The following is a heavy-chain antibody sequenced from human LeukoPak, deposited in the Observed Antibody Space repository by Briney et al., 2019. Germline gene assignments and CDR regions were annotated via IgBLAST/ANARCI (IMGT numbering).Heavy chain of an antibody. J-gene: IGHJ4*02. CDR1: GFTFSSYG. Sequence: PGGSLRLSCAASGFTFSSYGMRWVRQAPGKGLEWVSFIRYDGSNKYYADSVKGRFTISRDNSKNTLYLKMNSLRAEDTAVYYCAKDFRSYYYDSSGEIAYWGQGTLVTVSS. CDR3: AKDFRSYYYDSSGEIAY. V-gene: IGHV3-30*02. D-gene: IGHD3-22*01. CDR2: IRYDGSNK.